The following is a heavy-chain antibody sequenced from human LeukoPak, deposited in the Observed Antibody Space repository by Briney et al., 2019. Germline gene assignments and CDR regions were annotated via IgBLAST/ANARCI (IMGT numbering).Heavy chain of an antibody. CDR1: GMTFSNHW. V-gene: IGHV3-74*01. Sequence: GGSLRLSCAASGMTFSNHWMHWVRQAPGKGLVWVSLIKTDGRTTIYADSVKGRFTISRDNGKSTLYLQMNSLRAEDTAIYYCTTGPSYGYEWWGQGTVVAVSS. CDR2: IKTDGRTT. J-gene: IGHJ4*02. CDR3: TTGPSYGYEW. D-gene: IGHD3-16*01.